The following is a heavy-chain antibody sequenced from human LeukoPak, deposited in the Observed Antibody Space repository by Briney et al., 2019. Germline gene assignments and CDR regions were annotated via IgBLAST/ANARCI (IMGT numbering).Heavy chain of an antibody. D-gene: IGHD5-18*01. Sequence: SETLSLTCAVYGGSFSAYYWTWIRQPPGKGLEWIGEINHSGSSNYNSSLRSRVTISVDTSYKQFSLRLSSVTAADTAVYYCAPRGDIEHSYVYGKWFDPRGQGTRVTVSS. CDR1: GGSFSAYY. J-gene: IGHJ5*02. V-gene: IGHV4-34*01. CDR3: APRGDIEHSYVYGKWFDP. CDR2: INHSGSS.